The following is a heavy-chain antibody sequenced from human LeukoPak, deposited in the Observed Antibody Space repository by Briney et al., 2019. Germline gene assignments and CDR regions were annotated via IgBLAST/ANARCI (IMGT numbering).Heavy chain of an antibody. Sequence: SSETLSLTCTVSGGSISSSSYYWGWIRQSPGQGLDWIGSLNSRGNTYNNPSLKRRVTISVDRSKNPFSLKLSSVTVADTAVYYCARAYGGNSQYFQHWGQGTLVTVSS. CDR1: GGSISSSSYY. CDR3: ARAYGGNSQYFQH. J-gene: IGHJ1*01. D-gene: IGHD4-23*01. V-gene: IGHV4-39*07. CDR2: LNSRGNT.